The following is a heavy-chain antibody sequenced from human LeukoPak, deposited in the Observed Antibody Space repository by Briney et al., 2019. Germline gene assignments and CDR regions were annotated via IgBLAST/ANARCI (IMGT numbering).Heavy chain of an antibody. CDR2: ISWNSGSI. CDR3: AKGADFYGSGTHFDY. D-gene: IGHD3-10*01. J-gene: IGHJ4*02. CDR1: GFTFSDYY. V-gene: IGHV3-9*01. Sequence: AGGSLRLSCAASGFTFSDYYMSWIRQAPGKGLEWVSGISWNSGSIGYADSVKDRFTISRDNAKNSLYLQMNSLRAEDTAFYYCAKGADFYGSGTHFDYWGQGTLVTVSS.